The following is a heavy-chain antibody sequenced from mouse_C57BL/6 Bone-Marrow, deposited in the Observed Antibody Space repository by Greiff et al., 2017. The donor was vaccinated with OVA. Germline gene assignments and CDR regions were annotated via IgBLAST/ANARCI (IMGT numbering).Heavy chain of an antibody. Sequence: QVQLQQSGPELVKPGASVKISCKASGYAFSSSWMNWVKQRPGKGLEWIGRIYPGDGDTNYNGKFKGKATLTADKSSSTAYMQLSSLTSEDSAVYFCARGTGLIYYYGSNYYAMDYWGQGTSVTVSS. CDR2: IYPGDGDT. D-gene: IGHD1-1*01. V-gene: IGHV1-82*01. CDR3: ARGTGLIYYYGSNYYAMDY. J-gene: IGHJ4*01. CDR1: GYAFSSSW.